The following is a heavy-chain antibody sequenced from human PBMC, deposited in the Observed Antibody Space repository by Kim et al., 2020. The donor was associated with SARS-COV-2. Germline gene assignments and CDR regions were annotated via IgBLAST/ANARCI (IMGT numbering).Heavy chain of an antibody. J-gene: IGHJ4*02. CDR3: ARDPHYGDYGGPDY. Sequence: GGSLRLSCAASGFNFSRYWMHWVRQAPGKGLVWVSRIDSDGSSISYADSVKGRFTVSRDNAKNTLYLQMNSLRVEDTAVYYCARDPHYGDYGGPDYWGQGTLVIVSS. D-gene: IGHD4-17*01. CDR2: IDSDGSSI. V-gene: IGHV3-74*01. CDR1: GFNFSRYW.